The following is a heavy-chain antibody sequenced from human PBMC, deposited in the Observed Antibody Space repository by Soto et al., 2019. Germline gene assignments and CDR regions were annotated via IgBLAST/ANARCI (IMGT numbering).Heavy chain of an antibody. V-gene: IGHV1-2*02. D-gene: IGHD6-13*01. CDR3: ARGAAAAGSNHYYYGMDV. CDR2: INPNSGGT. Sequence: GASVKVSCKASGYTFTGYYMHWVRQAPGQGLEWMGWINPNSGGTNYAQKFQGRVTMTRDTSISTAYMELSRLRSDDTAVYYCARGAAAAGSNHYYYGMDVWGQGTTVTVSS. CDR1: GYTFTGYY. J-gene: IGHJ6*02.